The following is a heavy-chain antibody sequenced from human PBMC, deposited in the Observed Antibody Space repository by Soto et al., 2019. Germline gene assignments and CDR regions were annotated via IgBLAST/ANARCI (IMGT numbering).Heavy chain of an antibody. CDR1: GFTFDDYA. V-gene: IGHV3-9*01. CDR2: ISWNSGSI. Sequence: DVQLVESGGGLVQPGRSLRLSCAASGFTFDDYAMHWVRQAPGKGLEWVSGISWNSGSIGYADSVKGRFTISRDNAKNSLYLQMNSLRAEDTALYYCAKDKGGYDYPNYDDAFDIWGQGTMVTVSS. D-gene: IGHD5-12*01. J-gene: IGHJ3*02. CDR3: AKDKGGYDYPNYDDAFDI.